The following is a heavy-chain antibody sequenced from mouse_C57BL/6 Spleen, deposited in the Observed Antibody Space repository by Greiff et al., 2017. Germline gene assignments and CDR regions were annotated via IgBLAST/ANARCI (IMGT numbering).Heavy chain of an antibody. D-gene: IGHD2-12*01. Sequence: VQLQQSGAELARPGASVKLSCKASGYTFTSYGISWVKQRTGQGLEWIGEIYPRSGNTYYNEKFKGKATLTADKSSSTAYLELRSLTSEDSAVYFCALRLDYAMDYWGQGTSVTVSS. CDR2: IYPRSGNT. CDR3: ALRLDYAMDY. CDR1: GYTFTSYG. V-gene: IGHV1-81*01. J-gene: IGHJ4*01.